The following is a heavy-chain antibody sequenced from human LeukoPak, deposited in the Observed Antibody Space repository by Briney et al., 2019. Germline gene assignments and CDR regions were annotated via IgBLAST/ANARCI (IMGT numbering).Heavy chain of an antibody. D-gene: IGHD3-10*01. V-gene: IGHV4-31*03. J-gene: IGHJ4*02. CDR2: IYYSGST. CDR3: ARARGSLGDFDY. Sequence: SETLPLTCTVSGGSISSGGYYWSWIRQHPGKGLEWIGYIYYSGSTYYNPSLKSRVTISVDTSKNQFSLKLSSVTAADTAVYYCARARGSLGDFDYWGQGTLVTVSS. CDR1: GGSISSGGYY.